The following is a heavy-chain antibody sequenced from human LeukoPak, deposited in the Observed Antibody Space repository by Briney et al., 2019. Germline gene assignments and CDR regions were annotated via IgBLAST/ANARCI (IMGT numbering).Heavy chain of an antibody. V-gene: IGHV1-18*01. Sequence: GASVKVSCKASGYTFTSYGISWVRQAPGQGLEWMGWISAYNGNTNYAQKLQGRVTMTTDTSTSTAYMELRSLRSDDTAVYYCARESWELLGSYYYYYMDVWGKGTTVTISS. CDR1: GYTFTSYG. J-gene: IGHJ6*03. CDR3: ARESWELLGSYYYYYMDV. D-gene: IGHD1-26*01. CDR2: ISAYNGNT.